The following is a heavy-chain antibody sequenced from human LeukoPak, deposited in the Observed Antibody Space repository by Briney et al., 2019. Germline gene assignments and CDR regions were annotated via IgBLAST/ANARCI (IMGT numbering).Heavy chain of an antibody. V-gene: IGHV4-59*01. CDR2: IYYSGRT. J-gene: IGHJ2*01. CDR3: ARDSDTWYFDL. D-gene: IGHD1-26*01. CDR1: GASITSSY. Sequence: SETLSLTCSVSGASITSSYWSWIRQPPGKGLEWIGYIYYSGRTDYNPSLKSRVTMSLDTSKNHFFLKVSSVTADTAVYYCARDSDTWYFDLWGRGTLVTVSS.